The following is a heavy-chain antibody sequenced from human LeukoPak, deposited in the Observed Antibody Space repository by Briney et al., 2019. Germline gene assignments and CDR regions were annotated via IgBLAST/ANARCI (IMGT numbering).Heavy chain of an antibody. D-gene: IGHD4-17*01. CDR2: LTWNGDNT. CDR1: GFTFDDYG. CDR3: ARSMSTVTTRYFDL. Sequence: PGGSLRLSCVASGFTFDDYGMIGVRQAPGKGLEWVSYLTWNGDNTHYTDSVKGRFTISRDNAKNSLYLQMNSLRAEDTAFYYCARSMSTVTTRYFDLWGRGTLVTVSS. V-gene: IGHV3-20*04. J-gene: IGHJ2*01.